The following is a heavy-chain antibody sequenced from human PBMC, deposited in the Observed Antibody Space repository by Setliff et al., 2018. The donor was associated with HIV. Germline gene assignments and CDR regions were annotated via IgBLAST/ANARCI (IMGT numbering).Heavy chain of an antibody. CDR2: IYYNGNT. V-gene: IGHV4-39*01. Sequence: SETLSLTCTVSGGSISSTTYWWGWIRQPPGKGLEWIGTIYYNGNTFYDPSPKSRVTISIDMSKNQFSLKLTSVAAVDTAVYYCAKRPGYGYPFHIWGQGTMVTVSS. J-gene: IGHJ3*02. CDR3: AKRPGYGYPFHI. D-gene: IGHD5-18*01. CDR1: GGSISSTTYW.